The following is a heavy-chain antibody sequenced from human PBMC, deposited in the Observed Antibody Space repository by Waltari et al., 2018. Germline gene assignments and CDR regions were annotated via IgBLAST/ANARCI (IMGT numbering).Heavy chain of an antibody. Sequence: QVRLEESGGGVVQPGRSLRLSCAASGFIFSSYGMHVCRQAPGKGLEWIGLIWYDGSNDYYVDSVKGRFTMSRDNSKNTLYLEMTSLRVEDTAVYYCARGRYGAGSSPKYFYGLDAWGQGTAVIVSS. CDR3: ARGRYGAGSSPKYFYGLDA. J-gene: IGHJ6*02. V-gene: IGHV3-33*01. D-gene: IGHD3-10*01. CDR1: GFIFSSYG. CDR2: IWYDGSND.